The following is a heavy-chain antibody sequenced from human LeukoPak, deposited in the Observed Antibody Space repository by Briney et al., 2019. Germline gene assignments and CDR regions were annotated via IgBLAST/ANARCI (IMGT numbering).Heavy chain of an antibody. CDR1: GGSIGGYY. D-gene: IGHD3-10*01. CDR3: ARHYGSGTYPLDY. Sequence: PSETLSLICSVSGGSIGGYYWSGIRQPPGKGLEWVAFIYYSGSTNYNPSLKSRATISVDTSKNQFSLKLNSVTAADTAVYYCARHYGSGTYPLDYWGQGALVTVSS. J-gene: IGHJ4*02. V-gene: IGHV4-59*08. CDR2: IYYSGST.